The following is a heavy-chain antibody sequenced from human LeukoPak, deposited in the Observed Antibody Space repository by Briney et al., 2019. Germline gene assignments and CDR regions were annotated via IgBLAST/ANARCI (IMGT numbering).Heavy chain of an antibody. Sequence: SETLSLTCTVSGGSLSSSSYYWGWIRQPPGKGLEWIGSMYYSGSTYYNPSLKSRVTISVDTSKNQFSLKLSSVTAADTAVYYCATVYNWNFHAFDYWGQGTLVTVSS. CDR1: GGSLSSSSYY. J-gene: IGHJ4*02. D-gene: IGHD1-7*01. CDR2: MYYSGST. V-gene: IGHV4-39*07. CDR3: ATVYNWNFHAFDY.